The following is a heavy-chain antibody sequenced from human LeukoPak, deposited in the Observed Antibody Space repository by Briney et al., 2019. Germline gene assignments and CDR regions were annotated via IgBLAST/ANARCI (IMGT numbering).Heavy chain of an antibody. CDR3: AREIAAAQTPWYFDL. V-gene: IGHV4-61*02. D-gene: IGHD6-13*01. Sequence: PSETLSLTCTVSGGSISSNNYYWNWIRQPAGKGLEWIGRIYTSGSTSGSTNYNPSLKSRVTISVDTSKNQFSLKLSSVTAADTAVYYCAREIAAAQTPWYFDLWGRGTLVTVSS. J-gene: IGHJ2*01. CDR2: IYTSGSTSGST. CDR1: GGSISSNNYY.